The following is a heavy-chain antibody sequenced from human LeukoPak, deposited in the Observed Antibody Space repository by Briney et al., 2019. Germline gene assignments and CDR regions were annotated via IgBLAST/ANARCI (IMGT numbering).Heavy chain of an antibody. CDR3: ARLFD. Sequence: PGGSLRLSCAASGSTFSSYAMSWVRQAPGKGLECISGFSGSGGSTYYADSVKGRFTISRDNSKNTLYLQMNSLRVEDTAVYYCARLFDWGQGTLVTVSS. D-gene: IGHD2-15*01. CDR1: GSTFSSYA. V-gene: IGHV3-23*01. CDR2: FSGSGGST. J-gene: IGHJ4*02.